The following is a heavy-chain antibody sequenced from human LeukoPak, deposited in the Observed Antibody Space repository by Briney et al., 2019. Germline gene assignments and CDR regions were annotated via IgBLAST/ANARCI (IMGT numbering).Heavy chain of an antibody. J-gene: IGHJ4*02. D-gene: IGHD5-18*01. CDR2: IWYDGSNK. Sequence: GGSLRLSCAASGFTFGNYWMHWVRQAPGKGLEWVAVIWYDGSNKYYADSVKGRFTISRDNSKNTLYLQMNSLRAEDTAVYYCARSIQLSDYWGQGTLVTVSS. V-gene: IGHV3-33*08. CDR3: ARSIQLSDY. CDR1: GFTFGNYW.